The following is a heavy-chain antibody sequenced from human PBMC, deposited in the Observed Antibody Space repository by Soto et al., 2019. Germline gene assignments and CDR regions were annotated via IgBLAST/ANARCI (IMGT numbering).Heavy chain of an antibody. J-gene: IGHJ4*02. CDR2: IYYSGST. Sequence: PSETLSLTCTVSGGSISSSSYYWGWIRQPPGKGLEWIGSIYYSGSTYYNPSLKSRVTISVDTSKNQFSLKLSSVTAADTAVYYCASTGIAAAGYRGQRTPVTVSS. D-gene: IGHD6-13*01. V-gene: IGHV4-39*01. CDR3: ASTGIAAAGY. CDR1: GGSISSSSYY.